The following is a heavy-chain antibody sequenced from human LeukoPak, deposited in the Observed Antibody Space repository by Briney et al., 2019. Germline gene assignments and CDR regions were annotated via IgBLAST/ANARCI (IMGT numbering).Heavy chain of an antibody. J-gene: IGHJ3*02. D-gene: IGHD3-10*01. CDR1: GGTFSSYG. V-gene: IGHV1-18*01. Sequence: ASVKVSCKASGGTFSSYGISWVRQAPGQGLEWMGWISAYNGNTNYAQKLQGRVTMTTDTSTSTAYMELRSLRSDDTAVYYCASGITMVRGAAGGAFDIWGQGTMVTVSS. CDR2: ISAYNGNT. CDR3: ASGITMVRGAAGGAFDI.